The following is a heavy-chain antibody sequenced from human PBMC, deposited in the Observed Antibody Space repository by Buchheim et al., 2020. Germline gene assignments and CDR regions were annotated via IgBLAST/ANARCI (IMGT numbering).Heavy chain of an antibody. J-gene: IGHJ5*02. CDR1: GGSFSGYY. D-gene: IGHD3-22*01. Sequence: QVQLQQWGAGLLKPSETLSLTCAVYGGSFSGYYWSWIRQPPGKGLEWIGEINHSGSTNYNPSLKSRVTISVDTSKNQFSLKLSSVTAADTAVYYYARDRSSSGYYYWFDPWGQGTL. CDR2: INHSGST. V-gene: IGHV4-34*01. CDR3: ARDRSSSGYYYWFDP.